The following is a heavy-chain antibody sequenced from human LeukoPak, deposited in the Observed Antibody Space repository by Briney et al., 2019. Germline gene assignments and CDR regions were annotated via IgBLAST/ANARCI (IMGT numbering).Heavy chain of an antibody. Sequence: GGSLRLSCAASGFTFSSYAMSWVRQAPGKGLEWVSAISGSGGSTYYADSVKGRFTISRDNSKNTLYLQMNSLRAEDTAVYYCAKIGGWSQDYYYGMDVWGQGTTVTVSS. J-gene: IGHJ6*02. CDR3: AKIGGWSQDYYYGMDV. D-gene: IGHD6-19*01. CDR1: GFTFSSYA. CDR2: ISGSGGST. V-gene: IGHV3-23*01.